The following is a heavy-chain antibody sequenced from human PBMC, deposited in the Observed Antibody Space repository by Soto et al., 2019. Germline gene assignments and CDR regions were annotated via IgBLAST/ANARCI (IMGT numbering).Heavy chain of an antibody. CDR3: ARGSTTEKVDS. J-gene: IGHJ4*02. V-gene: IGHV4-34*01. D-gene: IGHD4-17*01. CDR2: IHNSGSP. CDR1: GGSFSGYY. Sequence: PSETLSLTCAVYGGSFSGYYWSWIRQPPGKGLEWIGHIHNSGSPYNNPSLKSRVTISADTSKNQFSLKLTSVTAADTAVYYCARGSTTEKVDSWGQGTLVTVSS.